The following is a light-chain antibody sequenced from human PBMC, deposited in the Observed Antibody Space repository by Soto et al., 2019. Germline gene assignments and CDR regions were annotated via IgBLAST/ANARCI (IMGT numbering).Light chain of an antibody. CDR3: GTWDDSLSAGV. V-gene: IGLV1-51*01. CDR1: SSNIGNNY. Sequence: QSVLTQPPSVSAAPGQRVTISCSGSSSNIGNNYVSWYQQLPGTAPKLLVYDDNYRPSGIPDRFSASKSGTSATLGITGLQTGDEADYYCGTWDDSLSAGVFGGGTKLTVL. CDR2: DDN. J-gene: IGLJ3*02.